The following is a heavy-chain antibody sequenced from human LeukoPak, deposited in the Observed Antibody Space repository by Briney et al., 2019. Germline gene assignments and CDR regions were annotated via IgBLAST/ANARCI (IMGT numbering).Heavy chain of an antibody. CDR3: ARDFSLWFAFDY. V-gene: IGHV3-21*01. CDR1: GFTFSSYS. CDR2: ISSSSSYI. D-gene: IGHD3-10*01. Sequence: GGPLRLSCAASGFTFSSYSMNWVRQAPGKGLEWVSSISSSSSYIYYADSVKGRFTISRDNAKNSLYLQMNSLRAEDTAVYYCARDFSLWFAFDYWGQGTLVTVSS. J-gene: IGHJ4*02.